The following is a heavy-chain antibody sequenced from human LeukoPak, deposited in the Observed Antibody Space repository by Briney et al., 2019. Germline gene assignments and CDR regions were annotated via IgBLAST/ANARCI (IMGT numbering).Heavy chain of an antibody. J-gene: IGHJ4*02. CDR1: GFTFSSYG. CDR3: ASSTAAAGTVDY. CDR2: IYTSGST. Sequence: PGGSLRLSCAASGFTFSSYGMSWIRQPAGKGLEWIGRIYTSGSTNYNPSLKSRVTISVDTSKNQFSLKLSSVTAADTAVYYCASSTAAAGTVDYWGQGTLVTVSS. D-gene: IGHD6-13*01. V-gene: IGHV4-4*07.